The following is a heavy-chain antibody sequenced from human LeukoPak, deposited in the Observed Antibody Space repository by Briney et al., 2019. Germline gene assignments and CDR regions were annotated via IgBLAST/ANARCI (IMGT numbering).Heavy chain of an antibody. Sequence: GASVKVSCKASGGTFSSYAISWVRQAPGQGLEWMGGIIPIFGTANYAQKFQGRVTITADKSTSTAYMELSSLRSEDTAVYYCARDHMEQQLAIYYYYYYMDVWGKGTTVTVSS. D-gene: IGHD6-13*01. CDR2: IIPIFGTA. J-gene: IGHJ6*03. V-gene: IGHV1-69*06. CDR1: GGTFSSYA. CDR3: ARDHMEQQLAIYYYYYYMDV.